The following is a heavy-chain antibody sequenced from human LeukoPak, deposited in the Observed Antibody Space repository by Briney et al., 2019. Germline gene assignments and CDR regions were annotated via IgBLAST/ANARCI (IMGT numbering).Heavy chain of an antibody. CDR1: GVTFSSYG. D-gene: IGHD3-22*01. Sequence: GGSLRLFCAASGVTFSSYGMHWVRQAPGKGLEWVAFIRYDGSNKYYADSVKGRFTISRDNAKNSLYLQMNSLRAEDTALYYCARAGLGVVVDEAFDIWGQGTKVTVSS. CDR3: ARAGLGVVVDEAFDI. V-gene: IGHV3-30*02. CDR2: IRYDGSNK. J-gene: IGHJ3*02.